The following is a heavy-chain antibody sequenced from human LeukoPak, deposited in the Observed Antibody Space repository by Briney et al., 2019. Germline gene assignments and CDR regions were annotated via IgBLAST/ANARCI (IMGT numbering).Heavy chain of an antibody. D-gene: IGHD3-10*01. Sequence: SETLSLTCGVNGGSFSGYYWNWIRQTPGKGLEWIGEINHSGSTNYNPSLKSRVTISVDTSKNQFSLKLSSVTAADTAVYYCARDFRSHYGSGSYYNNWFDPWGQGTLVTVSS. J-gene: IGHJ5*02. CDR2: INHSGST. CDR3: ARDFRSHYGSGSYYNNWFDP. CDR1: GGSFSGYY. V-gene: IGHV4-34*01.